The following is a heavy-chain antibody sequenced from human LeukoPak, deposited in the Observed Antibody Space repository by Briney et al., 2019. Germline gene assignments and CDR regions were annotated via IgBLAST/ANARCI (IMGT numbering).Heavy chain of an antibody. CDR2: ISGSADIT. D-gene: IGHD3-16*01. V-gene: IGHV3-23*01. CDR3: AKDRMGGY. CDR1: GFIFSSYA. Sequence: GGSLRLSCAASGFIFSSYAMSWVRQAPGKGLEWVSGISGSADITDYADSVKGRFTISRDNSKNTLYLQMNSLRAEDTAVYYCAKDRMGGYWGQGTLVTVSS. J-gene: IGHJ4*02.